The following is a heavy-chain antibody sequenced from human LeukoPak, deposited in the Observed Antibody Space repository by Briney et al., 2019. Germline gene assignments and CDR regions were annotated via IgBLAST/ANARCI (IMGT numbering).Heavy chain of an antibody. CDR2: IYYSGST. J-gene: IGHJ4*02. V-gene: IGHV4-59*01. D-gene: IGHD3-22*01. CDR3: ARETSPWDYYGSSGYYNYFDY. Sequence: PSETLSLTCTVSGGSISSYYWSWIRQPPGKGLEWIGYIYYSGSTNYNPSLKSRVTISVDTSKNQFSLKLSSVTAADTAVYYCARETSPWDYYGSSGYYNYFDYWGQGTLVTVSS. CDR1: GGSISSYY.